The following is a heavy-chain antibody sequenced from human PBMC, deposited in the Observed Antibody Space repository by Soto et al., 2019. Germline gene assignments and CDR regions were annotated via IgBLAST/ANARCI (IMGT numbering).Heavy chain of an antibody. CDR3: ARERIQLWRTYFSDFDY. CDR1: GYTFTSYG. V-gene: IGHV1-18*04. J-gene: IGHJ4*02. Sequence: QVQLVQSGAEVKKPGASVKVSCKASGYTFTSYGISWVRQAPGQGLEWMGWISAYNGNTNYAQKLQGRVTMTTDTSTSTAYMELRSLRSDDTAVYYCARERIQLWRTYFSDFDYWGQGTLVTVSS. CDR2: ISAYNGNT. D-gene: IGHD5-18*01.